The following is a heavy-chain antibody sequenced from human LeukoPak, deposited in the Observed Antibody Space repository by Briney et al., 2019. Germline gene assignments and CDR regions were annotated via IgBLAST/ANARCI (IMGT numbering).Heavy chain of an antibody. V-gene: IGHV4-4*07. Sequence: SETLSLTCSVSGDSTIYNYWSWIRQPAGKGLEWIGRICSDGKINYSPSLESRVTMSVDNAKNQFSLRLSSVTAADTAVYYCARGPGVFGRIWYMDVWGQGTTVSVSS. D-gene: IGHD3-3*01. CDR2: ICSDGKI. J-gene: IGHJ6*03. CDR1: GDSTIYNY. CDR3: ARGPGVFGRIWYMDV.